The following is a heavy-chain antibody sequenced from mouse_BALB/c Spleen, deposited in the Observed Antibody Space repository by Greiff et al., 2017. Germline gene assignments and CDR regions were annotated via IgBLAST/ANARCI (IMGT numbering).Heavy chain of an antibody. D-gene: IGHD6-1*01. CDR2: ISSGGSYT. CDR1: GFTFSSYG. V-gene: IGHV5-6*01. J-gene: IGHJ2*01. CDR3: ARHRQPYYVDY. Sequence: EVKLVESGGDLVKPGGSLKLSCAASGFTFSSYGMSWVRQTPDKRLEWVATISSGGSYTYYPDSVKGRFTISRDNAKNTLYLQMSSLKSEDTAMYYCARHRQPYYVDYWGQGTTLTVSS.